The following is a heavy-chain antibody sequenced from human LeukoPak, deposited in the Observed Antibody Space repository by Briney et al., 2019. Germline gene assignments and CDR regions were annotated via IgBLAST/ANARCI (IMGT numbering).Heavy chain of an antibody. J-gene: IGHJ5*02. CDR2: MNPNSGNS. CDR3: ARAQTSRIAARRLFVAWFDP. Sequence: GASVTLSCTASGYTFTSYDINWVRQATGQGLGWMGWMNPNSGNSGDAQKFQGRVTMTRNTSISTAYMELSSLRSEDTAVYYCARAQTSRIAARRLFVAWFDPWGQGTLVTVSS. V-gene: IGHV1-8*01. CDR1: GYTFTSYD. D-gene: IGHD6-6*01.